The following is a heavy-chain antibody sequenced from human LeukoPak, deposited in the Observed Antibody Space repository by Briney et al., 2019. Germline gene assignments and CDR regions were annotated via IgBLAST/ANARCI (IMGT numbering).Heavy chain of an antibody. J-gene: IGHJ5*02. CDR1: GGTFSSYA. Sequence: SVKVSCKASGGTFSSYAISWVRQAPGQGLEWMGGIIPIFGTANYAQKFQGRVTITADESTITAYVELSSLRSEGTSVYYCARGRWLRCSATHYLFDPWGQGTLVSVSS. D-gene: IGHD6-19*01. CDR3: ARGRWLRCSATHYLFDP. CDR2: IIPIFGTA. V-gene: IGHV1-69*13.